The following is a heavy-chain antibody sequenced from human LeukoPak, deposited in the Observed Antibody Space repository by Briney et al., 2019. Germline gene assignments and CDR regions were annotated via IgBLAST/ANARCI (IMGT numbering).Heavy chain of an antibody. D-gene: IGHD3-9*01. J-gene: IGHJ6*03. Sequence: GGSLRLSCAASGFIFSSYWMSWVRQAPGKGLEWVANIKQDGSEKYYVDSVKGRFTISRDNAKNSLYLQMNSLRSDDTAVYYCARVVLRYFDWAFYYMDVWGKGTTVTVSS. V-gene: IGHV3-7*03. CDR3: ARVVLRYFDWAFYYMDV. CDR2: IKQDGSEK. CDR1: GFIFSSYW.